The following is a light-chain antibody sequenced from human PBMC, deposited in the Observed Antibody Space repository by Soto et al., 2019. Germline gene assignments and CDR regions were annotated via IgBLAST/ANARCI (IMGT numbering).Light chain of an antibody. CDR1: QSVTSNC. CDR2: GAS. V-gene: IGKV3-20*01. J-gene: IGKJ1*01. CDR3: QHYVTSLTT. Sequence: EIVLTQSPGTLSLSPGDRATLSCEASQSVTSNCLAWYQQKPGQAPRLLIFGASIRATGIPDRVIGSGSGTDFTLTISRLEPEDFAVYYCQHYVTSLTTFGQGTKVDIK.